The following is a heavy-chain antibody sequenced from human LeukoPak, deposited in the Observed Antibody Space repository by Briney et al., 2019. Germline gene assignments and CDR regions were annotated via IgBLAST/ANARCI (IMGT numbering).Heavy chain of an antibody. J-gene: IGHJ6*02. CDR2: MSYDGSNK. Sequence: GGSLRLSCAASGFTFSSYAMHWVRQAPGKGLEWVAVMSYDGSNKYYADSVEGRFTISRDNSKNTLYLQMNGLRAEDTAVYYCARGGTYYEMDYYYGMDVWGQGTTVTVSS. V-gene: IGHV3-30-3*01. CDR1: GFTFSSYA. D-gene: IGHD3-3*01. CDR3: ARGGTYYEMDYYYGMDV.